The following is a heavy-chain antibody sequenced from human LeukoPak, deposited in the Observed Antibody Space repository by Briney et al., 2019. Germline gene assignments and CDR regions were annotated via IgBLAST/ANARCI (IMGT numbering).Heavy chain of an antibody. CDR3: ARPQDGIVVVPAAAQYSFDI. V-gene: IGHV4-34*01. Sequence: SETLSLTCAVSGGSFSGYYWSWIRQPPGKGLEWIGEINHSGSTNYNPSLKSRVTISVDTSKNQFSLKLSSVTAADTAVYYCARPQDGIVVVPAAAQYSFDIWGQGTMVTVSS. CDR2: INHSGST. CDR1: GGSFSGYY. D-gene: IGHD2-2*01. J-gene: IGHJ3*02.